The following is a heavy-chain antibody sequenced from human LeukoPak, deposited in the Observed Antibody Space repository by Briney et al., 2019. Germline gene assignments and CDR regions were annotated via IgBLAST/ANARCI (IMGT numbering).Heavy chain of an antibody. CDR3: ARLRGVTTAYYFDY. D-gene: IGHD4-17*01. V-gene: IGHV4-59*08. J-gene: IGHJ4*02. CDR2: IYYSGST. Sequence: SETLSLTCTVSGGSISSYYWSWIRQPPGKGLEWIGYIYYSGSTNYNPSLKSRVTISVDTSKNQFSLKLSSVTAADTAVYYCARLRGVTTAYYFDYWGQGTLVTVSS. CDR1: GGSISSYY.